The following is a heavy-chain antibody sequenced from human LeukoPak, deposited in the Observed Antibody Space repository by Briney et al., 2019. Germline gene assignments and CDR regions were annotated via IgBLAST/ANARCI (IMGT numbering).Heavy chain of an antibody. J-gene: IGHJ4*02. CDR1: GGSISSYY. CDR2: IYTSGST. V-gene: IGHV4-4*07. Sequence: SETLSLTCTVSGGSISSYYWSWIRQPAGKGLEWIGRIYTSGSTNYNPSLKSRVTMSVDTSKNQFSLKLSSVTAADTAVYYCARDSATYGSGSYLGYWGQGTLVTVSS. D-gene: IGHD3-10*01. CDR3: ARDSATYGSGSYLGY.